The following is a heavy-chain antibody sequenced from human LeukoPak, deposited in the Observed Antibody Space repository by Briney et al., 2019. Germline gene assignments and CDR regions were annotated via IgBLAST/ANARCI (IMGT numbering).Heavy chain of an antibody. Sequence: SETLSLTCAVYGGSFSGYYGSWIRQPPGKGLEWIGEINHSGSTNYNPSLKSRVTISVDTSKNQFSLKLSSVTAVDTAVYYCARGGYNSRRDNWFDPWGQGTLVTVSS. V-gene: IGHV4-34*01. CDR1: GGSFSGYY. J-gene: IGHJ5*02. CDR3: ARGGYNSRRDNWFDP. CDR2: INHSGST. D-gene: IGHD5-12*01.